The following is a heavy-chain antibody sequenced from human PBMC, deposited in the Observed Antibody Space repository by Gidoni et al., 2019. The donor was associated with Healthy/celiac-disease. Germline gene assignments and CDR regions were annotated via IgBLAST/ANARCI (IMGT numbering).Heavy chain of an antibody. D-gene: IGHD2-2*03. Sequence: QVQLQQWGAGLLKPSETLSLTCAVYGGSFSGYYWSWIRQPQGKGLEWIGEINHSGSTNYNPSLKSRVTISVDTSKNQFSLKRSSVTAADTAVYYCARGFSSLGIVVVPAAIYMDVWGKGTTVNVSS. J-gene: IGHJ6*04. CDR1: GGSFSGYY. CDR3: ARGFSSLGIVVVPAAIYMDV. V-gene: IGHV4-34*01. CDR2: INHSGST.